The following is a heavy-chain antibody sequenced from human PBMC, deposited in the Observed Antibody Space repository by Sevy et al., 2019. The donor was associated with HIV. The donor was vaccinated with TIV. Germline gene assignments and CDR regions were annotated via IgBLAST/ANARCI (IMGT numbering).Heavy chain of an antibody. Sequence: GGSLRLSCAASGFSYSSYGMHWVRQAPGKGLEWVAYIQYEGSNKDYADSVKGGFIMSRDNSTNTMDLQKNRLGVAEKAVYYCGKEGGGEGGDHWGQGTLVTVSS. CDR1: GFSYSSYG. V-gene: IGHV3-30*02. J-gene: IGHJ4*02. D-gene: IGHD3-16*01. CDR3: GKEGGGEGGDH. CDR2: IQYEGSNK.